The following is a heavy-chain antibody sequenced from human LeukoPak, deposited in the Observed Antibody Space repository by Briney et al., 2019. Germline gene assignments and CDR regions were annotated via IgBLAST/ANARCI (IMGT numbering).Heavy chain of an antibody. CDR3: ARWQPYWYFDL. J-gene: IGHJ2*01. CDR2: IYYSGST. V-gene: IGHV4-31*03. Sequence: SETLSLACTVSGGSFSSGGYYWSWIRQHPGKGLEWIGYIYYSGSTYYNPSLKSRVTISVDTSKNQFSLKLSSVTAADTAVYYCARWQPYWYFDLWGRGTLVTVSS. D-gene: IGHD2-15*01. CDR1: GGSFSSGGYY.